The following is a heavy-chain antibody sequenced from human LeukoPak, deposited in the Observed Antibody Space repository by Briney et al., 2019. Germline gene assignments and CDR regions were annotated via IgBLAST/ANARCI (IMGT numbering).Heavy chain of an antibody. D-gene: IGHD4-17*01. J-gene: IGHJ4*02. CDR3: ARGSHYGDHDYLDY. Sequence: SETLSLTCTVSGGSISSYYWSWIRQPPGKGLEWIGYIYYRGSTNYNPSLKSRVTISVDTSKNQFSLKLSSVTAADTAVYYCARGSHYGDHDYLDYWGQGTLVTVSS. CDR1: GGSISSYY. CDR2: IYYRGST. V-gene: IGHV4-59*01.